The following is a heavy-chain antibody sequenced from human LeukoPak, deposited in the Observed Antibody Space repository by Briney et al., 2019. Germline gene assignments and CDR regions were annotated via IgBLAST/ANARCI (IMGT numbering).Heavy chain of an antibody. Sequence: ASVKISCKASGYTFTSYYMHWVRQAPGQGLEWMGIINPSGGSTSYAQKFQGRVTMTRDMSTSTVYMELSSLRSEDTAVYYCARSIVVVPAATGNLDYWGQGTLVTVSS. CDR1: GYTFTSYY. CDR2: INPSGGST. D-gene: IGHD2-2*01. J-gene: IGHJ4*02. CDR3: ARSIVVVPAATGNLDY. V-gene: IGHV1-46*01.